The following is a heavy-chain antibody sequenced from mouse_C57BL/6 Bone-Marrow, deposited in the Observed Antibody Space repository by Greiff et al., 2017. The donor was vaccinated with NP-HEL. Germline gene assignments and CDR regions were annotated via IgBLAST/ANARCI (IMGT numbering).Heavy chain of an antibody. CDR1: GFTFSDYG. V-gene: IGHV5-15*01. J-gene: IGHJ1*03. Sequence: EVNVVESGGGLVQPGGSLKLSCAASGFTFSDYGMAWVRQAPRKGPEWVAFISNLAYSIYYADTVTGRFTISRENAKNTLYLEMSSLRSEDTAMYYCARDYYGSSHWYFDVWGTGTTVTVSS. CDR3: ARDYYGSSHWYFDV. D-gene: IGHD1-1*01. CDR2: ISNLAYSI.